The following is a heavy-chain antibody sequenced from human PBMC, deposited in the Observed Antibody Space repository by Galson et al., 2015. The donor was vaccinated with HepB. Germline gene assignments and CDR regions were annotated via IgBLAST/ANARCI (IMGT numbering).Heavy chain of an antibody. V-gene: IGHV1-69*04. Sequence: SVKVSCKASGGTFSSYAISWVRQAPGQGLEWMGRIIPILGIANYAQKFQGRVTITADKSTSTAYMELSSLRSEDTAVYYCAREDGDYGEYFQHWGQGTLVTVSS. D-gene: IGHD4-17*01. CDR3: AREDGDYGEYFQH. CDR1: GGTFSSYA. CDR2: IIPILGIA. J-gene: IGHJ1*01.